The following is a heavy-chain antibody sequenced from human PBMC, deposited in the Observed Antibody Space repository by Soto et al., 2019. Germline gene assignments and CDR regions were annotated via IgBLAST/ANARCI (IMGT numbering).Heavy chain of an antibody. CDR3: AAHAPHYYGSGSSFDY. Sequence: SETLSLTCTVSGGSISSSSYYWGWIRQPPGKGLEWIGSIYYSGSTYYNPSLKSRVTISVDTYKNQFSLKLSSVTAADTAVYYCAAHAPHYYGSGSSFDYWGQGTLVTVSS. CDR2: IYYSGST. J-gene: IGHJ4*02. D-gene: IGHD3-10*01. CDR1: GGSISSSSYY. V-gene: IGHV4-39*01.